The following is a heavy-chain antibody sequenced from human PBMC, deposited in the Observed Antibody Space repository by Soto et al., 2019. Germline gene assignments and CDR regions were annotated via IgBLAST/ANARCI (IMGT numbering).Heavy chain of an antibody. Sequence: QITLKESGPTLVKPTQTLTLTCTLSGFSLSTGGVGVGWIRQSPGKALEWLALVYWDDDKRYSPSLKSRLTITTDTSKNQVDLRMANMDPVDTATYYCARHMTTVGYFDYWGQGTLVTVSS. CDR3: ARHMTTVGYFDY. D-gene: IGHD4-17*01. J-gene: IGHJ4*02. CDR1: GFSLSTGGVG. CDR2: VYWDDDK. V-gene: IGHV2-5*02.